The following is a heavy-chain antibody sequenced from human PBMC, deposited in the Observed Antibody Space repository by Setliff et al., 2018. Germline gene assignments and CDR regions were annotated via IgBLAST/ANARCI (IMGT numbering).Heavy chain of an antibody. J-gene: IGHJ4*02. V-gene: IGHV4-4*02. CDR2: IYHSGST. D-gene: IGHD3-22*01. CDR1: GGSISSSNW. Sequence: SETLSLTCAVSGGSISSSNWWSWVRQPPGKGLEWIGEIYHSGSTYYNPSLKSRVTISVDTSKNHFFLNLTSVTAADTAMYYCTNRDYFDGSGFDYWGRGTLVTVSS. CDR3: TNRDYFDGSGFDY.